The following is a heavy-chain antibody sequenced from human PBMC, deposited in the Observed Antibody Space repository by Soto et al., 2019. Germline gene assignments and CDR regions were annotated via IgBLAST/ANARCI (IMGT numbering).Heavy chain of an antibody. CDR2: ISAYNGNT. CDR1: GYTFTSYG. Sequence: ASVKVSCTASGYTFTSYGISWVRQAPGQGLEWMGWISAYNGNTNYAQKLQGRVTMTTDTSTSTAYMELRSLRSDDTAVYYCARDGGTTRGFTYYYGMDVWGQGTTATVSS. CDR3: ARDGGTTRGFTYYYGMDV. V-gene: IGHV1-18*04. D-gene: IGHD1-7*01. J-gene: IGHJ6*02.